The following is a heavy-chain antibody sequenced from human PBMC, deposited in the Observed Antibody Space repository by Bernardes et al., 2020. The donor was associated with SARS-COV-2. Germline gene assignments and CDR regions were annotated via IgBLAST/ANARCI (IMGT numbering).Heavy chain of an antibody. CDR1: GGSFSGYY. V-gene: IGHV4-34*01. CDR2: INHSGST. J-gene: IGHJ6*02. CDR3: AGAGCSGGSCYSDYYYYGMDV. D-gene: IGHD2-15*01. Sequence: SETLSLTCAVYGGSFSGYYWSWIRQPPGKGLEWIGEINHSGSTNYNPSLKSRVTISVDTSKNQFSLKLSSVTAADTAVYYCAGAGCSGGSCYSDYYYYGMDVWGQGTTVTVSS.